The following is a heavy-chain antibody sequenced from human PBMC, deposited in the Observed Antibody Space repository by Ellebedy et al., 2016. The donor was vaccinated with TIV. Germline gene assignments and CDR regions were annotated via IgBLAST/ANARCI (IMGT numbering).Heavy chain of an antibody. CDR1: GYTFTNHW. CDR2: IHPGDSDA. V-gene: IGHV5-51*01. Sequence: PGGSLRLSCKGSGYTFTNHWIAWVRQMPGKGLEWMGIIHPGDSDARYNPSFEGQVTISADKSVTTAYLRLSSLKTSDTATYYCARHSHYLFYFNGMDVWGQGTTVTVSS. J-gene: IGHJ6*02. D-gene: IGHD2/OR15-2a*01. CDR3: ARHSHYLFYFNGMDV.